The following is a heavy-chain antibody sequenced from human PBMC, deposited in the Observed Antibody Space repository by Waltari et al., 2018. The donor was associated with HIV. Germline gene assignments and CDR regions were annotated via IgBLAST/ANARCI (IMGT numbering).Heavy chain of an antibody. CDR2: IYSRGST. CDR1: GGSISSGSYS. Sequence: QVKLQESGPGLVKPSQTLSLTCTVSGGSISSGSYSWSWVRQPAGKGLQWIGRIYSRGSTNYNPSLKSRVTISADTSKNQFSLKLNSVTAADTAVYFCARDSSDYYYGLDVWGQGTTVTVSS. D-gene: IGHD6-6*01. J-gene: IGHJ6*02. CDR3: ARDSSDYYYGLDV. V-gene: IGHV4-61*02.